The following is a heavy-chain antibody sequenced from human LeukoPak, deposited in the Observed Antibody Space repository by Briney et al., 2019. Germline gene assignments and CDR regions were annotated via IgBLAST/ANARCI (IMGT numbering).Heavy chain of an antibody. D-gene: IGHD3-10*01. CDR3: ARDESSQYYFDY. CDR1: GYSISSGYY. Sequence: PSETLSLTCTVSGYSISSGYYWGWIRQPPGKGLEWIGSIYHSGSTYYNPSLKSRVTISVDTSKNQFSLKLSSVTAADTAVYYCARDESSQYYFDYWGQGTLVTVSS. J-gene: IGHJ4*02. V-gene: IGHV4-38-2*02. CDR2: IYHSGST.